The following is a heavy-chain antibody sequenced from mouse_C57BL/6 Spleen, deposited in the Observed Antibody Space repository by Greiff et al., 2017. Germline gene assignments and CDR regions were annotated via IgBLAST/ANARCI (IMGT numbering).Heavy chain of an antibody. CDR3: ARKSPYDYDGFAY. Sequence: QVHVKQPGAELVMPGASVKLSCKASGYTFTSYWMHWVKQRPGQGLEWIGEIDPSDSYTNYNQKFKGKSTLTVDKSSSTAYMQLSSLTSEDSAVYYCARKSPYDYDGFAYWGQGTLVTVSA. CDR1: GYTFTSYW. CDR2: IDPSDSYT. D-gene: IGHD2-4*01. V-gene: IGHV1-69*01. J-gene: IGHJ3*01.